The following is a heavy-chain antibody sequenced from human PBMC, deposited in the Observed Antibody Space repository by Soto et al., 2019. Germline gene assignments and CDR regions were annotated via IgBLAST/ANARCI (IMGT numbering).Heavy chain of an antibody. D-gene: IGHD3-22*01. CDR1: GFTFSSYA. J-gene: IGHJ6*02. Sequence: GGSLRLSCAASGFTFSSYAMSWVRQAPGKGLEWVSAISGSGGSTYYADSVKGRFTISRDNSKNTLYLQMNSLRAEDTAVYYCAPNDALVAYITMIVVAIYYYYGMDVWGQGTTVTVSS. CDR3: APNDALVAYITMIVVAIYYYYGMDV. V-gene: IGHV3-23*01. CDR2: ISGSGGST.